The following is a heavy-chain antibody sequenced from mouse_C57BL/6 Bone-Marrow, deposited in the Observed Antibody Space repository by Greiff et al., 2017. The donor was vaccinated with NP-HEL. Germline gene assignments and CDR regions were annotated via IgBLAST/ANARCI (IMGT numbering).Heavy chain of an antibody. Sequence: QVQLQQSGAELVRPGSSVKLSCKASGYTFTSYWMHWVKQRPIQGLEWIGNIDPSDSETHYSQKFKDKATLTVDKSSSTAYMQLSSLTSEDSAVYYCARWLLRFAYWGQGTLVTVSA. CDR1: GYTFTSYW. V-gene: IGHV1-52*01. CDR3: ARWLLRFAY. CDR2: IDPSDSET. J-gene: IGHJ3*01. D-gene: IGHD2-3*01.